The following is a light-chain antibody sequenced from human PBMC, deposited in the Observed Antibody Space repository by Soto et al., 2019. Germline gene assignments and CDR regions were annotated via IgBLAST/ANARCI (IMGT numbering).Light chain of an antibody. CDR1: QSVSRSY. CDR2: AAS. CDR3: QQYGGSPPYT. J-gene: IGKJ2*01. Sequence: EIVLTQSPGTLSLSPGERATLSCRASQSVSRSYLAWYQQNPGQAPRLLIYAASSRATGIPDRFSGSGSGTDFTLTISRLEPEDFAVYYCQQYGGSPPYTFGQGTKLEIK. V-gene: IGKV3-20*01.